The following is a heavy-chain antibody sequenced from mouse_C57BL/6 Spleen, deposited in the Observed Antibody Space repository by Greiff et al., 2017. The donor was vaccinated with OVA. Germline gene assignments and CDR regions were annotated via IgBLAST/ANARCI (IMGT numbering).Heavy chain of an antibody. V-gene: IGHV5-4*03. CDR3: ARSDGYFSY. J-gene: IGHJ3*01. CDR2: ISDGGSYT. CDR1: GFTFSSYA. Sequence: EVMLVESGGGLVKPGGSLKLSCAASGFTFSSYAMSWVRQTPEKRLEWVATISDGGSYTYYPDNVKGRFTISRDNAKNNLYLQMSHLKSEDTAMYYCARSDGYFSYWGQGTLVTVSA. D-gene: IGHD2-3*01.